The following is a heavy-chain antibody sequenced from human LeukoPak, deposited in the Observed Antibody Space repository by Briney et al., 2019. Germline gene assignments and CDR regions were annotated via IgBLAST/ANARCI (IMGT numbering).Heavy chain of an antibody. V-gene: IGHV4-4*07. CDR2: IYSSGNT. Sequence: PSETLSLTCTVSGGSISSYSWSWIRQPAGKGLEWIGRIYSSGNTYYNASLRSRVTISVDTSKNQFSLKLSSVTAADTAVYYCASGYSSSWYILWGQGTLVTVSS. CDR1: GGSISSYS. D-gene: IGHD6-13*01. CDR3: ASGYSSSWYIL. J-gene: IGHJ4*02.